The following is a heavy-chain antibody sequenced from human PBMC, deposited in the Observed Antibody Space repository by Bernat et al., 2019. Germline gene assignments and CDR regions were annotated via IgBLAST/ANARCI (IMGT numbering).Heavy chain of an antibody. CDR2: ISSSSSYT. CDR3: AKDLSTGIAAAGISWANDY. D-gene: IGHD6-13*01. J-gene: IGHJ4*02. V-gene: IGHV3-11*06. Sequence: QVQLVESGGGLVKPGGSLRLSCAASGFTFSDYYMSWIRQAPGKGLEWVSYISSSSSYTNYADSVKGRFTISRDNAKNSLYLQMNSLRAEDTAVYYCAKDLSTGIAAAGISWANDYWGQGTLVTVSS. CDR1: GFTFSDYY.